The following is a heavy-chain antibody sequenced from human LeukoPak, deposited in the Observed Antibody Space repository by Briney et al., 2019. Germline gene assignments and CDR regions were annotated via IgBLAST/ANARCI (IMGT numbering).Heavy chain of an antibody. CDR1: GLTFSSYS. CDR2: ISSSSSII. CDR3: ARTVIAVAANWFDP. Sequence: PGGSLRLSCAASGLTFSSYSMNWVRQAPGKGLEWVSYISSSSSIISYADSVKGRFTISRDNAKNSLYLQMNSLRDEDTAVYYCARTVIAVAANWFDPWGQGTLVNLSS. D-gene: IGHD6-19*01. J-gene: IGHJ5*02. V-gene: IGHV3-48*02.